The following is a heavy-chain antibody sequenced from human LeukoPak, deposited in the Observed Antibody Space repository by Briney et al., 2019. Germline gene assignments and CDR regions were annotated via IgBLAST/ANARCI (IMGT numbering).Heavy chain of an antibody. V-gene: IGHV3-7*01. J-gene: IGHJ6*02. CDR2: IKQDGSEK. CDR1: GFTFSSYW. Sequence: GGSLRLSCAASGFTFSSYWMSWVRQAPGKGLGWVANIKQDGSEKYYVDSVKGRFTISRDNAKNSLYLQMNSLRAEDTAVYYCARDQRSSSWYYYYGMDVWGQGTTVTVSS. D-gene: IGHD6-13*01. CDR3: ARDQRSSSWYYYYGMDV.